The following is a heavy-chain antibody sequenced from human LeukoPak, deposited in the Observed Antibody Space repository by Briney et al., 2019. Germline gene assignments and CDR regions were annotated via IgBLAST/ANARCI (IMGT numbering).Heavy chain of an antibody. J-gene: IGHJ6*03. V-gene: IGHV3-74*01. Sequence: HSGGSLRLSCAASGFTFSSYWMHWVRQAPGKGLVWVSRINSDGSSTSYADSVKGRFTISRDNAKNTLYLQMNSLRAEDTAVYYCARAAQDYYYYYMDVWGKGTTVTVSS. CDR1: GFTFSSYW. CDR3: ARAAQDYYYYYMDV. CDR2: INSDGSST.